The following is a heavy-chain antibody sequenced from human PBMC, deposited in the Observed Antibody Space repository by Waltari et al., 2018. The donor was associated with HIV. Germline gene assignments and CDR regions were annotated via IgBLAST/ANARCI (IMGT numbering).Heavy chain of an antibody. Sequence: QLQLQESGPGLVKPSETLSLTCTVSGGSISSSSYYWGWIRQPPGKGLEWIGSIYYSGSTYYSPSLKSRVTISVDTSKNQFSLKLSSVTAADTAVYYCARDTVSHYGMDVWGQGTTVTVSS. CDR2: IYYSGST. CDR1: GGSISSSSYY. CDR3: ARDTVSHYGMDV. J-gene: IGHJ6*02. V-gene: IGHV4-39*07. D-gene: IGHD1-20*01.